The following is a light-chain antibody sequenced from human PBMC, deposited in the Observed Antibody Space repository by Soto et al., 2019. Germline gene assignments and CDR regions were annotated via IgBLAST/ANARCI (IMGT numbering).Light chain of an antibody. CDR3: QQYKKWPVT. Sequence: EIVMTQSPATLSVSPGERATLSCRASQSVSSNLAWYQQKPGQAPGFLIYGASTRATGIPARFSGSGSGTEFTLTIRSLQSEDFAVYYCQQYKKWPVTFGGGTKVEIK. V-gene: IGKV3-15*01. CDR2: GAS. CDR1: QSVSSN. J-gene: IGKJ4*01.